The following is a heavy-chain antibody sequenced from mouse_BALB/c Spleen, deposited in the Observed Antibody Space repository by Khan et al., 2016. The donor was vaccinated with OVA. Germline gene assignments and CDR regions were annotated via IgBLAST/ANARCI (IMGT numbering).Heavy chain of an antibody. D-gene: IGHD4-1*01. V-gene: IGHV5-6*01. CDR2: ISSVGDYT. CDR3: ASKLTGSFVY. J-gene: IGHJ3*01. Sequence: EVELVESGGDLVKPGGSLKLSCAASGFTFSSYSMSWVRQTPDKRLEWVTTISSVGDYTYYPDSVKGRFTISRDNATNTLYLQMSSLKSEDTARDYCASKLTGSFVYWGQGTLVTVAA. CDR1: GFTFSSYS.